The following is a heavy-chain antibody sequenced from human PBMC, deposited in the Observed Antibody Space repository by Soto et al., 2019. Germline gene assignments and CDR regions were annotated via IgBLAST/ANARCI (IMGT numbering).Heavy chain of an antibody. D-gene: IGHD2-15*01. Sequence: GGSLRLSCAASGFTFKNFAMSWVRQTPGKGLEWVSSIHGGRGGAEYTDSVKGRFTVSRDDSRGTMYLQMSSLRVDDTAVYYCTTGSVEGVWGQGTTVTVSS. V-gene: IGHV3-23*01. CDR1: GFTFKNFA. J-gene: IGHJ6*02. CDR2: IHGGRGGA. CDR3: TTGSVEGV.